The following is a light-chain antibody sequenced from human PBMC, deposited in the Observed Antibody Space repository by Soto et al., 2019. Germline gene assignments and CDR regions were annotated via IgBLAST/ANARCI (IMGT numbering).Light chain of an antibody. V-gene: IGKV3-15*01. Sequence: ETVMTQSPATLSVSPGERATLSCRASQSVSSNLAWYQQKPGQAPRLLIHGASTRATGIPARFSGSGSGTEFTLTISSLQSEDFAVYYCQQYNNWPPLTFGGGTKVDIK. CDR3: QQYNNWPPLT. CDR2: GAS. J-gene: IGKJ4*01. CDR1: QSVSSN.